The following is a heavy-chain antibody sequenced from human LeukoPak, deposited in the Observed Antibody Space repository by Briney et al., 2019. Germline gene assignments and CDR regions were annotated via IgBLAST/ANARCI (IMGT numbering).Heavy chain of an antibody. CDR2: IYYSGST. V-gene: IGHV4-39*07. J-gene: IGHJ4*02. Sequence: SETLSLTCTVSGGSISSSSYYWGWIRQPPGKGLEWIGSIYYSGSTYYNPSLKSRVTISVDTSKNQFSLKLSSVTAADTAVYYCARVSARLSLDGGYYFDYWGQGTLVTVSS. CDR3: ARVSARLSLDGGYYFDY. D-gene: IGHD1-1*01. CDR1: GGSISSSSYY.